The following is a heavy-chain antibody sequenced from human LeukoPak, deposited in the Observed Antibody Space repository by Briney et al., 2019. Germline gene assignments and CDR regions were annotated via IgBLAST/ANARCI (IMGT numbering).Heavy chain of an antibody. D-gene: IGHD6-13*01. CDR2: ISAYNGNT. CDR3: ARVTGYRIEDYFDY. CDR1: GYTFTGYY. V-gene: IGHV1-18*04. Sequence: ASVKVSCKASGYTFTGYYMHWVRQAPGQGLEWMGWISAYNGNTNYAQKLQGRVTMTTDTSTSTAYMELRSLRSDDTAVYYCARVTGYRIEDYFDYWGQGTLVTVSS. J-gene: IGHJ4*02.